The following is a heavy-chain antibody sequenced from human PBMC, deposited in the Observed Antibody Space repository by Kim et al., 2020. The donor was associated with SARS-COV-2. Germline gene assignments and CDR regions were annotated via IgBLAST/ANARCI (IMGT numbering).Heavy chain of an antibody. J-gene: IGHJ4*02. Sequence: YAHCVKGRVNISRDNSKYTVYLQMNSLRVEDTALYYCARDSVDSGSYLDYWGQGTPVTVSS. CDR3: ARDSVDSGSYLDY. D-gene: IGHD3-10*01. V-gene: IGHV3-30*01.